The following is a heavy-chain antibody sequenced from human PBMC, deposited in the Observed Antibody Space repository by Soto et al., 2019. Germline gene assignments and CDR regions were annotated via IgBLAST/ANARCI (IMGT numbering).Heavy chain of an antibody. CDR2: IYYSGST. J-gene: IGHJ6*02. V-gene: IGHV4-39*01. Sequence: NPSETLSLTCTVSGGSISSSSYYWGWIRQPPGKGLEWIGSIYYSGSTYYNPSLKSRVTISVDTSKNQFSLKLSSVTAADTAVYYCARLRGDSGGWKGVMDVWGQGTTVTVSS. CDR3: ARLRGDSGGWKGVMDV. CDR1: GGSISSSSYY. D-gene: IGHD4-17*01.